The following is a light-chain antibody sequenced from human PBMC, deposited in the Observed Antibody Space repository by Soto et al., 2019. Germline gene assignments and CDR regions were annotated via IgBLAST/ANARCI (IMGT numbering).Light chain of an antibody. CDR2: GAS. V-gene: IGKV3-20*01. CDR1: RSVSSSF. J-gene: IGKJ4*01. CDR3: QQYGSSLPLT. Sequence: EIVLTESPGTLSLSPGGRATLSCRASRSVSSSFLAWYQQKPGQAPRLLIYGASSRATGIPDRFSGSGSGTDFTLTISRLEPEDFAVYYCQQYGSSLPLTFGGGTKVDIK.